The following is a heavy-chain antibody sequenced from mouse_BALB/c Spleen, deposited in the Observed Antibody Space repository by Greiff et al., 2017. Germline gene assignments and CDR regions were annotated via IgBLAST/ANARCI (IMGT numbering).Heavy chain of an antibody. Sequence: VHVKQSGPELMKPGASVKISCKASGYSFTSYYMHWVKQSHGKSLEWIGYIDPFNGGTSYNQKFKGKATLTVDKSSSTAYMHLSSLTSEDSAVYYCAKYYDYLDYWGQGTTLTVSS. V-gene: IGHV1S135*01. CDR1: GYSFTSYY. D-gene: IGHD2-4*01. CDR2: IDPFNGGT. J-gene: IGHJ2*01. CDR3: AKYYDYLDY.